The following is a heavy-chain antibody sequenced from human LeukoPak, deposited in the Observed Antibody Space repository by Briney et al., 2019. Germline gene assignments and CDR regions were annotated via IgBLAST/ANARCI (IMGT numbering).Heavy chain of an antibody. D-gene: IGHD2-2*02. J-gene: IGHJ6*03. CDR2: ISAYNGNT. Sequence: ASVEVSCKASGYTFTSYDISWVRQATGQGLEWMGWISAYNGNTNYAQKLQGRVTMTTDTSTSTAYMELRSLRSEDTAVYYCARVAAEVVGVPGAIGFGWLRRDYYYMDVWGKGTTVTVSS. CDR3: ARVAAEVVGVPGAIGFGWLRRDYYYMDV. V-gene: IGHV1-18*01. CDR1: GYTFTSYD.